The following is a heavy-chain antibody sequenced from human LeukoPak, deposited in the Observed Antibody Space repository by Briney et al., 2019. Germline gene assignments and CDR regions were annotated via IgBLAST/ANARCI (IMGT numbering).Heavy chain of an antibody. CDR2: IFGSGGSP. CDR3: GKTTVGYSSGQKPAWPVDY. J-gene: IGHJ4*02. D-gene: IGHD5-18*01. CDR1: GFTFGSHA. V-gene: IGHV3-23*01. Sequence: GGSLRLSCEASGFTFGSHAMYWVRQAPGRGLEWVAGIFGSGGSPHYADSVKGRFTISRDNSRNTVYLQINSLRAEDTAVYYCGKTTVGYSSGQKPAWPVDYWGQGTLVTVSS.